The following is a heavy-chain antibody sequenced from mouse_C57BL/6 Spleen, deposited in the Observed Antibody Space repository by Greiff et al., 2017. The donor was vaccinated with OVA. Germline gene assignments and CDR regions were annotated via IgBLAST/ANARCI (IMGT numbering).Heavy chain of an antibody. Sequence: VQLVESGPELVKPGASVKISCKASGYAFSSSWMNWVKQRPGKGLEWIGRIYPGDGDTNYNGKFKGKATLTADKSSSTAYMQLSSLTSEDSAVYFCASPGSSYRYAMDYWGQGTSVTVSS. CDR1: GYAFSSSW. V-gene: IGHV1-82*01. CDR3: ASPGSSYRYAMDY. D-gene: IGHD1-1*01. J-gene: IGHJ4*01. CDR2: IYPGDGDT.